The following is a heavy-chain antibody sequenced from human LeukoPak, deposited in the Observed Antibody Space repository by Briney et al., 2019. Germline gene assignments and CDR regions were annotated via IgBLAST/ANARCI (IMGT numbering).Heavy chain of an antibody. CDR1: GFTFSDYY. CDR2: ISSSGSTI. J-gene: IGHJ5*02. D-gene: IGHD5-12*01. V-gene: IGHV3-11*01. Sequence: PGGSLRLSCAASGFTFSDYYISWIRQAPGKGLEWVSYISSSGSTIYYADSVKGRFTISRDNAKNSLYLQMNSLRAEDTALYHCARVRYSGSGWFDPWGQGTLVTVSS. CDR3: ARVRYSGSGWFDP.